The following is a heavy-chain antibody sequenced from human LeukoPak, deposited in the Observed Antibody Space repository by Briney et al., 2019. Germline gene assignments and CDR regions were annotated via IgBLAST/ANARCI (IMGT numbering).Heavy chain of an antibody. CDR1: GLTFGSSW. J-gene: IGHJ4*02. V-gene: IGHV3-7*01. Sequence: GGALRLSCAVSGLTFGSSWMDWVRQAPGKGLEWVASINPDGNKKYSADSVKGRFTISRDNAENSLYLQMNSLRVEDTAFYYCARDLAYSRLDYWGQGMLVTVSS. D-gene: IGHD5-18*01. CDR3: ARDLAYSRLDY. CDR2: INPDGNKK.